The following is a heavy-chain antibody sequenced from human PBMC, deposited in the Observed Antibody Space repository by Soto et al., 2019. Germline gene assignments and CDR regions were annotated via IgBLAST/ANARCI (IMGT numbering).Heavy chain of an antibody. CDR2: ISYDGSNK. D-gene: IGHD3-3*01. V-gene: IGHV3-30*18. J-gene: IGHJ6*01. Sequence: QVQMVESGGGVVQPGRSLRLSCAASGFTFSSYGMHWVRQAPGKGLEWVAVISYDGSNKYYADSVKGRFTISRDNSKNTLYLQMNSLRAEDTAVYYCAKIGHYDFWRSSGMDFWGQGTTVTVSS. CDR1: GFTFSSYG. CDR3: AKIGHYDFWRSSGMDF.